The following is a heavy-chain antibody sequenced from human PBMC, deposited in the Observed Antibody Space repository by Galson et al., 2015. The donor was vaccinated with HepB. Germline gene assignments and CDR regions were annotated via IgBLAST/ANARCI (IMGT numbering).Heavy chain of an antibody. D-gene: IGHD2-21*02. V-gene: IGHV4-59*01. CDR2: IYYSGST. J-gene: IGHJ4*02. Sequence: ETLSLTCTVSGGSISSYYWSWIRQPPGKGLEWIGYIYYSGSTNYNPSLKSRVTISVDTSKNQFSLKLSSVTAADTAVYYCASLSWLLGPGSDYWGQGTLVTVSS. CDR3: ASLSWLLGPGSDY. CDR1: GGSISSYY.